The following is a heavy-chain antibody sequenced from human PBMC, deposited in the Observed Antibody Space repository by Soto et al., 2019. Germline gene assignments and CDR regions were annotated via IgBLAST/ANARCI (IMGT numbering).Heavy chain of an antibody. Sequence: PGGSLRLSCEASGFIFRTYAMSWVRQAPGKGLDWVSGINNGGGSTYYAESVRGRFTISRDNSKNTLDLQMNSLSAEDTAVYFCVKGSSGGRPYYFDFWGQGALVTVSS. V-gene: IGHV3-23*01. CDR1: GFIFRTYA. D-gene: IGHD3-22*01. CDR2: INNGGGST. CDR3: VKGSSGGRPYYFDF. J-gene: IGHJ4*02.